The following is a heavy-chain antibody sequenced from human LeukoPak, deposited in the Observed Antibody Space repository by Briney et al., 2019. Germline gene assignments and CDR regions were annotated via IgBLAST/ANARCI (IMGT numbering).Heavy chain of an antibody. CDR1: GFSFSSYG. V-gene: IGHV3-23*01. CDR3: AKDPEPHDIVVVPAATGN. D-gene: IGHD2-2*01. J-gene: IGHJ4*02. Sequence: GGSLRLSCAASGFSFSSYGINWVRQAPGKGLEWVSGISGSGDITYYADSVKGRFTISRDNSRNTLYLQMNSLRAEDTAVYYCAKDPEPHDIVVVPAATGNWGQGTLVTVSS. CDR2: ISGSGDIT.